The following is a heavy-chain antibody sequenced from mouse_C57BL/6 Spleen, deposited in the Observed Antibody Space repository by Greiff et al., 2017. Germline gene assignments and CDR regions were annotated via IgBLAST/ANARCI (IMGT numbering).Heavy chain of an antibody. CDR3: AGGRYFDD. CDR1: GFSLTSYG. CDR2: IWRGGST. Sequence: VQLQQSGPGLVQPSQSLSITCTVSGFSLTSYGVHWVRQSPGKGLEWLGVIWRGGSTDYNAAFMSRLCITKDNSKSQVFCKMNGLQAEETALYYCAGGRYFDDWGKGTTLTVSA. J-gene: IGHJ2*01. V-gene: IGHV2-5*01.